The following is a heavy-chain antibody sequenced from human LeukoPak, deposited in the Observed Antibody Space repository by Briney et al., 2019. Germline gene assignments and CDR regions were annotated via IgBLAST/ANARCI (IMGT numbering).Heavy chain of an antibody. V-gene: IGHV1-18*01. Sequence: ASVKVSCKASGYTFTNYGISWVRQAPGQGLEWMGWISAYNGNTNYAQKFQGRVTMTRDTSTSTVYMELSSLGSEDTAVYYCARDWTVFGSNNYYYYMDVWGKGTTVTISS. CDR3: ARDWTVFGSNNYYYYMDV. J-gene: IGHJ6*03. D-gene: IGHD3-16*01. CDR2: ISAYNGNT. CDR1: GYTFTNYG.